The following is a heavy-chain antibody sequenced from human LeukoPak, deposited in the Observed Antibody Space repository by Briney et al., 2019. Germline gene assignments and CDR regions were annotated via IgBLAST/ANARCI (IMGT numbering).Heavy chain of an antibody. CDR1: GFTFSSYA. Sequence: QPGGSLRLSCAASGFTFSSYAMSWVRQAPGKGLEWVSAICITVGGTYYADSVKGRFTISRDNSKNTLYLQMNSLSAEDTAVYYCAKRSHMLGATNPNSYFDHWGQGTLVTVSS. CDR2: ICITVGGT. V-gene: IGHV3-23*01. J-gene: IGHJ4*02. CDR3: AKRSHMLGATNPNSYFDH. D-gene: IGHD1-26*01.